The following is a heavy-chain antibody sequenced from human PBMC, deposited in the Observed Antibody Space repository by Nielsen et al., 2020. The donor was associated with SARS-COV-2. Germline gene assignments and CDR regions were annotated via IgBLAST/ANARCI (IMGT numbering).Heavy chain of an antibody. CDR3: ARRGPAQQLKGHYYYGMDV. D-gene: IGHD6-13*01. CDR2: ISAYNGNT. J-gene: IGHJ6*02. V-gene: IGHV1-18*01. Sequence: WVRQAPGQGLEWMGWISAYNGNTNYAQKLQGRVTMTTDTSTSTAYMELRSLRSDDTAMYYCARRGPAQQLKGHYYYGMDVWGQGTTVTVSS.